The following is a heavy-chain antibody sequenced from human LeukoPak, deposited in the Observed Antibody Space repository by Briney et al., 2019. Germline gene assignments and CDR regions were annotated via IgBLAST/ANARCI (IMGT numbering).Heavy chain of an antibody. D-gene: IGHD6-25*01. CDR3: AGRAARFFDY. CDR1: GDSLNSYY. Sequence: SVTLSLTCTVSGDSLNSYYWTWIRQPPGGGLQWIGYIFYSGSTNYNASLRSRVAISVDTSKNQFSLKLTSVTAADTAVYYCAGRAARFFDYWGQGILVTVSS. CDR2: IFYSGST. V-gene: IGHV4-59*01. J-gene: IGHJ4*02.